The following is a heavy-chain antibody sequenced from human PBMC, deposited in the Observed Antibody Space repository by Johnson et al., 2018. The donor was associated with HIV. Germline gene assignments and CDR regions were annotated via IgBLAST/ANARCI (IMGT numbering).Heavy chain of an antibody. CDR3: AKRGWGYSSGWYGVWGAFDI. CDR2: ISWNSDNI. D-gene: IGHD6-19*01. V-gene: IGHV3-9*01. J-gene: IGHJ3*02. Sequence: VQLVESGGGLVQPGRSLRLSCAASGFTFDDYAMHWVQQAPGKGLEWVSGISWNSDNIGYADSVKGRFTISRDNAKNSLYLQMNGLRPEDTALYYCAKRGWGYSSGWYGVWGAFDIWGQGTMVTVSS. CDR1: GFTFDDYA.